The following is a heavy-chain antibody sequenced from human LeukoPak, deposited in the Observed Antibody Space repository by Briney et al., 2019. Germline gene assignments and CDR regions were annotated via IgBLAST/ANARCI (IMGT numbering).Heavy chain of an antibody. D-gene: IGHD4-11*01. Sequence: ASVKVSCKASGYSFTGYYLHWVRQAPGQGPEWMGWINPKSGDTNYAEKFQDRVTLTRDTSISTAYMELTNLRSDDTAVYYCARPNDDYYNWFDPWGQGTLVTVSS. V-gene: IGHV1-2*02. CDR3: ARPNDDYYNWFDP. CDR1: GYSFTGYY. CDR2: INPKSGDT. J-gene: IGHJ5*02.